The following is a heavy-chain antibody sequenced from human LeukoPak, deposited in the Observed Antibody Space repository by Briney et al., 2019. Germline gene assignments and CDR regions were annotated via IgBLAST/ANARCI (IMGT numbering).Heavy chain of an antibody. CDR2: IYSGGST. V-gene: IGHV3-66*02. CDR1: GFTVSSNY. D-gene: IGHD3-10*01. CDR3: ARDPRLLWFGEPGDY. Sequence: GGSLRLSCAASGFTVSSNYMRWVRQAPGKGLEWVSVIYSGGSTYYADSVKGRFTISRDNSKNTLYLQMNSLRAEVTAVYYCARDPRLLWFGEPGDYWGQGTLVTVSS. J-gene: IGHJ4*02.